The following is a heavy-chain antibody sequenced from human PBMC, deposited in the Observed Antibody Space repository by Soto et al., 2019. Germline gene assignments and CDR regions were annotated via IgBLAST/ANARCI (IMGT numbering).Heavy chain of an antibody. CDR3: ARGQGLYDFWSGYPDY. CDR1: GGSISSGGYY. V-gene: IGHV4-31*03. J-gene: IGHJ4*02. D-gene: IGHD3-3*01. CDR2: IYYSGST. Sequence: QVQLQESGPGLVKPSQTLSLTCTVSGGSISSGGYYWSWIRQHPGKGLEWIGYIYYSGSTYYNPSLKCRVTISVDTSKNQFSLKLSSVTAADTAVYYCARGQGLYDFWSGYPDYWGQGTLVTVSS.